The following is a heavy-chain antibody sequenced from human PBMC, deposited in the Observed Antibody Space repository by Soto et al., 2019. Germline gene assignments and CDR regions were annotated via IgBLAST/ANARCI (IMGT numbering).Heavy chain of an antibody. V-gene: IGHV4-4*02. Sequence: QVQLQESGPGLVKPSGTLSLTCAVSSGSISSSNWWSWVRQPPGKGLEWIGEIYHSGSTNYNPSLKSRFTISVDKYKNPFSLNLSSVTAADTAVYYCARARWKITIFGVVLPTGGCFDPWGQGTLVTVSS. J-gene: IGHJ5*02. CDR2: IYHSGST. D-gene: IGHD3-3*01. CDR3: ARARWKITIFGVVLPTGGCFDP. CDR1: SGSISSSNW.